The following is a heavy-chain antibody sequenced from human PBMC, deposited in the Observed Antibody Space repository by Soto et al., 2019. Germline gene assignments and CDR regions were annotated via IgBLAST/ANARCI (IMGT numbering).Heavy chain of an antibody. J-gene: IGHJ4*02. CDR3: ARDFILDAATCFDY. CDR1: GFTFSSYS. CDR2: ISSSSSYI. V-gene: IGHV3-21*01. Sequence: VQLVESGGGLVKPGGSLRLSCAASGFTFSSYSMNWVRQAPGKGLEWVSSISSSSSYIYYADSVKGRFTIARDNAKNSLYLQMNSLRAEDTAVYYCARDFILDAATCFDYWGQGTLVTVSS. D-gene: IGHD2-15*01.